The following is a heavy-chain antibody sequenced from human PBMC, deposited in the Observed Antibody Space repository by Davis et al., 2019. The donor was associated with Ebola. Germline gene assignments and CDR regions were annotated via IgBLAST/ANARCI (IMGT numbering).Heavy chain of an antibody. Sequence: ASVKVSCKASGYTFTSYAMHWVRQAPGQRLEWMGWINAGNGNTKYSQKFQGRVTITRDTSASTAYMELSSLRSEDTAVYYCARSQDTATGGAFDYWGQGTLVTVSS. J-gene: IGHJ4*02. D-gene: IGHD5-18*01. CDR1: GYTFTSYA. V-gene: IGHV1-3*01. CDR3: ARSQDTATGGAFDY. CDR2: INAGNGNT.